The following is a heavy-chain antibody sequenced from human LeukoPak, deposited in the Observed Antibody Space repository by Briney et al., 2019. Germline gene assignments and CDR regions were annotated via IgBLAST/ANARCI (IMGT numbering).Heavy chain of an antibody. V-gene: IGHV1-2*02. CDR1: GYTFSGYY. J-gene: IGHJ4*02. CDR2: INPNSGGT. Sequence: ASVKVFCKVSGYTFSGYYMHWERQAPGQGLEWMGWINPNSGGTKYAQKFQGRVTMTRDTSISTAYMELSRLRSDDTAVYYCATEVTDWGQGTLVTVSS. CDR3: ATEVTD. D-gene: IGHD5-18*01.